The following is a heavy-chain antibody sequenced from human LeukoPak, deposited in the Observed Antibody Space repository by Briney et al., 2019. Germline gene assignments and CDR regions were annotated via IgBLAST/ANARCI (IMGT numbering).Heavy chain of an antibody. Sequence: ASVKVSCKASGYTFTNYGITWVRQAPGQGLEWMGWISTHRGNTDYTQNLQDRVTMTTDTSTNTAYLELRSLRSDDTAVYYCAIFHYGFWSVYRIDHYYYGMDVWGQGTTVTVSS. CDR3: AIFHYGFWSVYRIDHYYYGMDV. CDR2: ISTHRGNT. J-gene: IGHJ6*02. D-gene: IGHD3-3*01. CDR1: GYTFTNYG. V-gene: IGHV1-18*01.